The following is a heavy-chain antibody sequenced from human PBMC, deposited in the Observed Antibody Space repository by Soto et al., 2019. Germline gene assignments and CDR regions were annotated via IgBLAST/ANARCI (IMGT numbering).Heavy chain of an antibody. V-gene: IGHV3-23*01. CDR1: GFTFSSYA. CDR2: ISGSGGST. J-gene: IGHJ4*02. D-gene: IGHD4-17*01. Sequence: EVQLLESGGGLVQPGGSLRLSCAASGFTFSSYAMSWVRQAPGKGLEWVSAISGSGGSTYYADSVKGRFTISRDNSKNTLYLQMNRLRAEDKAVYYCAKGGGKYGDYFDYWGQGTLVTVSS. CDR3: AKGGGKYGDYFDY.